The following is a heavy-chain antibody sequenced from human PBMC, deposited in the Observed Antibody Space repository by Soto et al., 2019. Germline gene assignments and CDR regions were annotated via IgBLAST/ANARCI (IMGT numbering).Heavy chain of an antibody. V-gene: IGHV1-69*13. CDR2: IIPIFGRA. CDR3: ATGGYSGYDYNYYYCGMDV. CDR1: GGTFSSYS. Sequence: SVKVSCKASGGTFSSYSISWVRQAPGQGLEWMGGIIPIFGRANYAQKVQGRVTVAADESTSTAYLELSSLRSEDTAVYYCATGGYSGYDYNYYYCGMDVWGQGTTVTVSS. D-gene: IGHD5-12*01. J-gene: IGHJ6*02.